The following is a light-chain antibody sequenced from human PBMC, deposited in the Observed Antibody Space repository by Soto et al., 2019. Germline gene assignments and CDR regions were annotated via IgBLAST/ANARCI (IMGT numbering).Light chain of an antibody. V-gene: IGKV3-20*01. Sequence: IELTQSPGTLSLSPGERATLSCRASQSVSSSYLAWYQQKPGQAPRLLIYGASSRATGIPDRFSGSGSGTDFTLTISRLEPEDFAVYYCQQYGSSPKFGQGTKVDIK. CDR3: QQYGSSPK. CDR1: QSVSSSY. CDR2: GAS. J-gene: IGKJ1*01.